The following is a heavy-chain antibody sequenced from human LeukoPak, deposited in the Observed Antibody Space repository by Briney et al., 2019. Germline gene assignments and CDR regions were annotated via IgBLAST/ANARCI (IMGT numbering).Heavy chain of an antibody. J-gene: IGHJ4*02. Sequence: KPSETPSLTCGVYGASFSSYYWSWIRQPPGKGLEWIGEINHSGSTNYNPSLKSRVTMSVDTSKNQFSLKLSSVTAADTAVYYCAREAWGGDWGYFDYWGQGTLVTVSS. CDR1: GASFSSYY. D-gene: IGHD2-21*02. CDR3: AREAWGGDWGYFDY. CDR2: INHSGST. V-gene: IGHV4-34*01.